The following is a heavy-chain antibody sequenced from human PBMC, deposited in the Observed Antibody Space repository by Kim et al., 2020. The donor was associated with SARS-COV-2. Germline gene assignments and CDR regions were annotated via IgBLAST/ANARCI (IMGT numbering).Heavy chain of an antibody. D-gene: IGHD2-15*01. J-gene: IGHJ6*02. CDR1: GFTVSSNY. CDR2: IYSGGST. Sequence: GGSLRLSCAASGFTVSSNYMSWVRQAPGKGLEWVSVIYSGGSTYYADSVKGRFTISRHNSKNTLYLQMNSLRAEDTAVYYCARACSGGSCYPDYYYYGMDVWGQGTTVTVSS. V-gene: IGHV3-53*04. CDR3: ARACSGGSCYPDYYYYGMDV.